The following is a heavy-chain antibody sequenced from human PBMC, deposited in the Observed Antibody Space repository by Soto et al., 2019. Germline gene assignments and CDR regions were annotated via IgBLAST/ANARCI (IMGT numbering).Heavy chain of an antibody. CDR3: ARGGREVYRGPDY. J-gene: IGHJ4*02. Sequence: SLRLSCAASGFTFSSYSMHWVRQAPGKGLEWVSSISSRSRSIYYADSQKGRFTISRDNTKNTLYLQMNSLRAEDTAVYYCARGGREVYRGPDYWGQGTLVTVSS. V-gene: IGHV3-21*01. D-gene: IGHD1-26*01. CDR1: GFTFSSYS. CDR2: ISSRSRSI.